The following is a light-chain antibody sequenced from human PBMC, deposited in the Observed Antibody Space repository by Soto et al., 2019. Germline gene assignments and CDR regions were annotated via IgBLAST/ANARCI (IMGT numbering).Light chain of an antibody. J-gene: IGLJ3*02. CDR2: RDN. CDR1: TSNIGSNH. Sequence: QSVLTQPPSASGTPGQRVTISCSGSTSNIGSNHVYWYQQLPGAAPKLLIFRDNQRPSGVSDRFSGSRSGNTASLTISGLQAEDEADYYCYSYAGSYTWVFGGGTKLTVL. CDR3: YSYAGSYTWV. V-gene: IGLV1-47*01.